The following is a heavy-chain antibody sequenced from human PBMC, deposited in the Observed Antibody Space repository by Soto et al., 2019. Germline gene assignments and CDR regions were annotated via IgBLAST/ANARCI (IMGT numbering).Heavy chain of an antibody. J-gene: IGHJ3*02. Sequence: ASVKVSCKASGYTFNTYNMYWVRQAPGQGPEWMGVINPSIGSTNYAQKFQGRVIMTRDTSTSTVYMELSTLRSEDTAVYYCARGGIFDSSGYYYFSAFDIWGQGTMVTVS. CDR1: GYTFNTYN. V-gene: IGHV1-46*02. CDR2: INPSIGST. CDR3: ARGGIFDSSGYYYFSAFDI. D-gene: IGHD3-22*01.